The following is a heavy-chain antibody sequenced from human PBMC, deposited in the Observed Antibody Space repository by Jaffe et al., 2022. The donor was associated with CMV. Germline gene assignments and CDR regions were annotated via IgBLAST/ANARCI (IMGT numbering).Heavy chain of an antibody. D-gene: IGHD6-13*01. J-gene: IGHJ5*02. CDR2: IRSKAYGGTT. V-gene: IGHV3-49*04. CDR1: GFTFGDYA. Sequence: EVQLVESGGGLVQPGRSLRLSCTASGFTFGDYAMSWVRQAPGKGLEWVGFIRSKAYGGTTEYAASVKGRFTISRDDSKSIAYLQMNSLKTEDTAVYYCTRASSSYGWFDPWGQGTLVTVSS. CDR3: TRASSSYGWFDP.